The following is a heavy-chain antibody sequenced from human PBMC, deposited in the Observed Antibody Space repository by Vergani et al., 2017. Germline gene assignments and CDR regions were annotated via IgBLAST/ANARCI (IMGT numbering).Heavy chain of an antibody. Sequence: QVQLVQSGAEVKKPGSSVKVSCKASGGPFKNSAFSWVRQVPGQGLEWMGRIITFFGTTDYAQKFQGRFTIIADEFTKTVDMQLSNLRSEDTAVYYCARSRQYVWGSYRTIYFDYWGQGTLVTVSS. V-gene: IGHV1-69*13. CDR1: GGPFKNSA. CDR2: IITFFGTT. D-gene: IGHD3-16*02. J-gene: IGHJ4*02. CDR3: ARSRQYVWGSYRTIYFDY.